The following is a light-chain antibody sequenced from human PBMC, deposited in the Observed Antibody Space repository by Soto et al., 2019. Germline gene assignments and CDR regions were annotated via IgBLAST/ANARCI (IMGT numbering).Light chain of an antibody. CDR2: PAS. Sequence: IRMTQSPSSLSASTGDRVTITCRASQPISSWLAWYQQVPGQAPYLLIYPASTLQSGVPSRFSGSGSGTDFTLTINSLQPEDFATYFCQQGYNFPRAFGQGTKVDIK. CDR3: QQGYNFPRA. J-gene: IGKJ1*01. V-gene: IGKV1-12*01. CDR1: QPISSW.